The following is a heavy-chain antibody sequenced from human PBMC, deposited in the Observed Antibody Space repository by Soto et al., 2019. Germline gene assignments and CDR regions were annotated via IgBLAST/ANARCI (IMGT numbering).Heavy chain of an antibody. V-gene: IGHV4-34*01. CDR3: VRRIDMKVAVQRDATVQYYFDY. D-gene: IGHD3-22*01. CDR2: INHSGNT. Sequence: SETLSLTCAVYGGPFSGYYWTWIRQPPGKGLEWIGEINHSGNTNQNPSLKSRLSISVDTSKNQVSLKLRSVTAADTAVYYCVRRIDMKVAVQRDATVQYYFDYWGQGTLVTVSS. CDR1: GGPFSGYY. J-gene: IGHJ4*02.